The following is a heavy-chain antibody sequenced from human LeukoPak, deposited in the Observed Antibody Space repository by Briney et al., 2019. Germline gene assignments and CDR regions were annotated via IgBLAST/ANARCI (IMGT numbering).Heavy chain of an antibody. CDR2: IYYSGST. CDR1: GGSISSSSYY. CDR3: ARDDRWEPPRRGFDP. V-gene: IGHV4-39*07. Sequence: SETLSLTCTVSGGSISSSSYYWGWIRQPPGKGLDWIGSIYYSGSTYYNPSLKSRVTISVDTSKNQFSLKLSSVTAADTAVYYCARDDRWEPPRRGFDPWGQGTLVTVSS. D-gene: IGHD1-26*01. J-gene: IGHJ5*02.